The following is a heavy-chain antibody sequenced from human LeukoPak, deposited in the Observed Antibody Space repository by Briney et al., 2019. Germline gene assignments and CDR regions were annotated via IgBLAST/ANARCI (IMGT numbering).Heavy chain of an antibody. CDR1: GFTFSSYA. D-gene: IGHD3-16*01. CDR2: LSGSGGST. CDR3: AKHRGGGSYHGTDV. Sequence: GGSLRLSCAASGFTFSSYAMSWVRQAPGRGLEWVSALSGSGGSTYYADSVKGRFTVSRDNSKNTLSLQMNSLRAEDTAVYYCAKHRGGGSYHGTDVWGQGTTVTVSS. V-gene: IGHV3-23*01. J-gene: IGHJ6*02.